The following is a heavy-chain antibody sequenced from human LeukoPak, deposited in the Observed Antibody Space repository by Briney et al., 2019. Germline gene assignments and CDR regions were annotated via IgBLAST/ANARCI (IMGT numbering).Heavy chain of an antibody. CDR1: GFTFSSYD. CDR3: AKGVGTTSSHFHH. CDR2: ISASGGRT. Sequence: GGSLRLSCAASGFTFSSYDMTWVRQAPGKGLESVSAISASGGRTFYADSVKGRFTISRDDPKNTLYLQMNSLRAEDTAVYYCAKGVGTTSSHFHHWGQGTLVTVSS. J-gene: IGHJ1*01. D-gene: IGHD1-26*01. V-gene: IGHV3-23*01.